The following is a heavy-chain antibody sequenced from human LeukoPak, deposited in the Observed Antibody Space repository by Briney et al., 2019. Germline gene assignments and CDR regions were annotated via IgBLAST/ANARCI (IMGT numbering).Heavy chain of an antibody. CDR2: INHSGST. J-gene: IGHJ5*02. CDR3: ARGWRSGNWFDP. D-gene: IGHD3-10*01. CDR1: GGSFSGYY. Sequence: SETLSLTCAVYGGSFSGYYRSWIRQPPGKGLEWIGEINHSGSTNYNPSLKSRVTISVDTSKNQFSLKLSSVTAADTAVYYCARGWRSGNWFDPWGQGTLVTVSS. V-gene: IGHV4-34*01.